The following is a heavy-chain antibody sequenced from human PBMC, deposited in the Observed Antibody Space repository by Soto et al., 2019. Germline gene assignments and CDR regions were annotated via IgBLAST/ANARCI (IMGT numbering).Heavy chain of an antibody. CDR3: ARRSVVETYYYYYYGMDV. V-gene: IGHV4-39*01. D-gene: IGHD2-15*01. CDR2: IYYSGST. Sequence: SETLSLTCTVSGCSISSSSYYWGWIRQPPGKGLEWIGSIYYSGSTYYNPSLKSRVTISVDTSKNQFSLKLSSVTAADTAVYYCARRSVVETYYYYYYGMDVWGQGTTVTVSS. J-gene: IGHJ6*02. CDR1: GCSISSSSYY.